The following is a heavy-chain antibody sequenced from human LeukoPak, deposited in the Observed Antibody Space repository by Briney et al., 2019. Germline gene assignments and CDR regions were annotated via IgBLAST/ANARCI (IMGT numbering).Heavy chain of an antibody. V-gene: IGHV4-34*01. CDR3: AGRERITIFGVVTEDY. CDR2: INHSGST. D-gene: IGHD3-3*01. CDR1: GGSFSGYY. Sequence: SETLSLTCAVYGGSFSGYYWSWIRLPPGKGLEWIGEINHSGSTNYNPSLKSRVTISVDTSKNQFSLKLSSVTAADTAVYYCAGRERITIFGVVTEDYWGQGTLVTVSS. J-gene: IGHJ4*02.